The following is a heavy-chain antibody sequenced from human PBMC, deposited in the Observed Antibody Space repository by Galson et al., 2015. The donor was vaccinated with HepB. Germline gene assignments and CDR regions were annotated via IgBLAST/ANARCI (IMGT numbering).Heavy chain of an antibody. CDR1: GYTFTSYD. CDR2: MNPNSGNT. J-gene: IGHJ4*02. D-gene: IGHD3-10*01. Sequence: SVTVSCKASGYTFTSYDINWVRQATGQGLEWMGWMNPNSGNTGYAQKFQGRVTMTRNTSISTAYMELSSLRSEDTAVYYCARALMVRGVIRMYYFDYWGQGTLVTVSS. CDR3: ARALMVRGVIRMYYFDY. V-gene: IGHV1-8*01.